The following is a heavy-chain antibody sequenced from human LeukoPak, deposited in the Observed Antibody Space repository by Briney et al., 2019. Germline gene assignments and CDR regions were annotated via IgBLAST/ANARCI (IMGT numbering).Heavy chain of an antibody. V-gene: IGHV4-59*01. Sequence: SETLSLTCTVSGGSISSYYWSWIRQPPGKGLEWIGYIYYSGSTNYSPSLKSRVTISVDTSKNQFSLKLSSVTAADTAVYYCARVLPWFGELTAYYFDYWGQGTLVTVSS. J-gene: IGHJ4*02. CDR2: IYYSGST. CDR1: GGSISSYY. CDR3: ARVLPWFGELTAYYFDY. D-gene: IGHD3-10*01.